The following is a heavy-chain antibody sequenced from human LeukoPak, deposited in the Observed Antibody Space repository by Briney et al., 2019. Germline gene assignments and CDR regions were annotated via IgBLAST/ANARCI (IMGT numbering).Heavy chain of an antibody. CDR2: ISYDGSNK. CDR3: AKGPGYYYYYMDV. J-gene: IGHJ6*03. Sequence: GGSLRLSCAASGFTFSSYAMHWVRQAPGEGLEWVAVISYDGSNKYYPDSVKGRFTISRDNSKHTLYLQMNSLRAEDTAVYYCAKGPGYYYYYMDVWGKGTTVTVSS. CDR1: GFTFSSYA. V-gene: IGHV3-30*18.